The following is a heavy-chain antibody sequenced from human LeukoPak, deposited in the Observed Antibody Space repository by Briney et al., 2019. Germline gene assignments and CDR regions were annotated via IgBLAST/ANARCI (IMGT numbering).Heavy chain of an antibody. CDR1: GGTFSGYA. V-gene: IGHV1-69*06. CDR3: ARGSTTVTSYNWFDP. CDR2: IIPIFVTA. Sequence: SVKVSCKASGGTFSGYAFSWVRQAPGQGLEWMGGIIPIFVTANYAQKFQGRVTITADKSTSTAYMELSSLRSEDTAVYYCARGSTTVTSYNWFDPWGQGTLVTVSS. J-gene: IGHJ5*02. D-gene: IGHD4-17*01.